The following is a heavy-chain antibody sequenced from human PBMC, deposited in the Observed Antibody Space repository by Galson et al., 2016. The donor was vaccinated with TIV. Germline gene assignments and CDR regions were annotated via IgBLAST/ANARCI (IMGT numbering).Heavy chain of an antibody. Sequence: SVKVSCKASGYTFTEYYIHWVRQAPGQGLEWMGGIIPHVGIANYAQRLKGRVTITADKSTNTAYMELSSLRSEDTAMYYCATFAACGGDCYYFDYWGQGTLVTVSS. V-gene: IGHV1-69*10. J-gene: IGHJ4*02. CDR2: IIPHVGIA. D-gene: IGHD2-21*02. CDR1: GYTFTEYY. CDR3: ATFAACGGDCYYFDY.